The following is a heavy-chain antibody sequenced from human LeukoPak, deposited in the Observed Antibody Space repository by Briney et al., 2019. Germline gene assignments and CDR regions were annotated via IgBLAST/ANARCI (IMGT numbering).Heavy chain of an antibody. CDR3: ARDWDGDMDVWYFDL. V-gene: IGHV1-2*02. D-gene: IGHD4-17*01. CDR1: GYTFTGYY. J-gene: IGHJ2*01. CDR2: INPNSGGT. Sequence: ASVKVSCKASGYTFTGYYMHWVRQAPGQGLEWMGWINPNSGGTNYAQKFQGRVTMTRDTSISTAYMELSRLSSVTAADTAVYYCARDWDGDMDVWYFDLWGRGTLVTVSS.